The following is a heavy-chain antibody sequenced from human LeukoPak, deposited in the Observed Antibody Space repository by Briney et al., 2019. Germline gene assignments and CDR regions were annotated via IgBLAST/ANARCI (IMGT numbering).Heavy chain of an antibody. CDR1: GGSFSGYY. V-gene: IGHV4-34*01. D-gene: IGHD3-3*01. CDR2: INHSGST. Sequence: NPSETLSLTCAVYGGSFSGYYWSWIRQPPGKGLEWIGEINHSGSTNYNPSLKSRVTISVDTSKNQFSLKLSSVTAADTAVYYCARAYGVPYWGQGTLVTVSS. CDR3: ARAYGVPY. J-gene: IGHJ4*02.